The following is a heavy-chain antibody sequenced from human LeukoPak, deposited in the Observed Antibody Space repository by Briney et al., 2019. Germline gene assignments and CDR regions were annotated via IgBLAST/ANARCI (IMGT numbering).Heavy chain of an antibody. J-gene: IGHJ4*02. Sequence: SQTLSLTCAISGDSVSSNSAAWTWIRQSPSRGLEWLGRTYYRSKWYNDYAVSVKSRITINPDTSKNQFSLQLNSVTPEDTAVYYCARVGEQWLVFFDYWGQGTLVTVSS. V-gene: IGHV6-1*01. CDR3: ARVGEQWLVFFDY. CDR1: GDSVSSNSAA. D-gene: IGHD6-19*01. CDR2: TYYRSKWYN.